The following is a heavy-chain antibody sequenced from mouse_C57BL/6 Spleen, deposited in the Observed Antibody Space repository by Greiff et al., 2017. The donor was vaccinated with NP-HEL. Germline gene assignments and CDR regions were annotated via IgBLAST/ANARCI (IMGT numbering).Heavy chain of an antibody. V-gene: IGHV5-12*01. CDR3: ARGGNYVLDY. J-gene: IGHJ2*01. CDR2: ISNGGGST. Sequence: DVHLVESGGGLVQPGGSLKLSCAASGFTFSDYYMYWVRQTPEKRLEWVAYISNGGGSTYYPDTVKGRFTISRDNAKNTLYLQMSRLKSEDTAMYYCARGGNYVLDYWGQGTTLTVSS. CDR1: GFTFSDYY. D-gene: IGHD2-1*01.